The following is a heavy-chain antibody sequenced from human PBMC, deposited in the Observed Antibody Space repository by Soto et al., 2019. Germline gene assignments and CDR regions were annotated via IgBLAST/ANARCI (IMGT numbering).Heavy chain of an antibody. Sequence: PSETLSLTCSVSGGSISSSSYYWGWIRQPPGKGLEWIGSIYYSGSTYYNPSLKSRVTISIDKSKNQFSLKLSSLTAADTVVYYCARGYPDFWSGYYSYYYYYGMDVWGQGTTVTVSS. J-gene: IGHJ6*02. CDR3: ARGYPDFWSGYYSYYYYYGMDV. CDR1: GGSISSSSYY. D-gene: IGHD3-3*01. V-gene: IGHV4-39*07. CDR2: IYYSGST.